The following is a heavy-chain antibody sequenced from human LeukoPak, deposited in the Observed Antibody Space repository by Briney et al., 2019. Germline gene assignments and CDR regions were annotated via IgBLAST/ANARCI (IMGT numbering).Heavy chain of an antibody. CDR3: ALIAVAGKVWWDY. V-gene: IGHV4-39*01. CDR1: GGSIGSGTYL. D-gene: IGHD6-19*01. CDR2: IFDSGTT. J-gene: IGHJ4*02. Sequence: PSETLSLTCSVSGGSIGSGTYLWGWIRQAPGKGLEWIGSIFDSGTTQYNPSLKSRVTISVDTSKNQFSLRLSSVTAADTAVYYCALIAVAGKVWWDYWGQGTLVTVSS.